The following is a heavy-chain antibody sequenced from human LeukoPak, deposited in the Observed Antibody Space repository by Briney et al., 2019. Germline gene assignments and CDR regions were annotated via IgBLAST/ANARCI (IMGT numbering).Heavy chain of an antibody. V-gene: IGHV4-38-2*01. CDR1: GYSISSGYY. J-gene: IGHJ4*02. CDR3: ARAVGDHLDY. CDR2: IYHSGST. Sequence: SETLSLTCAVSGYSISSGYYWGWIRQPPGEGLEWIGSIYHSGSTYYNPSLKSRVTISVDTSKNQFSLKLSSVTAADTAVYYCARAVGDHLDYWGQGTLVTVSS. D-gene: IGHD2-21*01.